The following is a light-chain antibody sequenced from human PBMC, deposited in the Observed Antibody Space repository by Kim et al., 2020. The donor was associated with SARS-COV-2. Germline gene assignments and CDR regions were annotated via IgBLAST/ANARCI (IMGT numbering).Light chain of an antibody. Sequence: VTIPCSGSSSNIESNGVNWYQHVPGTAPQLLIHSFTQRPSGVPGRFSGSKSDTSASLTISGLQAEDEADYYCGTWDDSLNGWVFGGGTQLTVL. V-gene: IGLV1-44*01. J-gene: IGLJ3*02. CDR2: SFT. CDR1: SSNIESNG. CDR3: GTWDDSLNGWV.